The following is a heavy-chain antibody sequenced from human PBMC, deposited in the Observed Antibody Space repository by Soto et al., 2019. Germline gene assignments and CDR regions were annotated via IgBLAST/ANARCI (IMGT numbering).Heavy chain of an antibody. CDR2: IYYSGST. CDR1: GGSFSGYY. J-gene: IGHJ4*02. D-gene: IGHD3-10*01. CDR3: ARARSGLWFGELFRAGYFDY. V-gene: IGHV4-31*11. Sequence: SETLSLTCAVYGGSFSGYYWSWIRQHPGKGLEWIGYIYYSGSTYYNPSLKSRVTISEDTSKNQFSLKLSSVTAADTAVYYCARARSGLWFGELFRAGYFDYWAQGTLVTVSS.